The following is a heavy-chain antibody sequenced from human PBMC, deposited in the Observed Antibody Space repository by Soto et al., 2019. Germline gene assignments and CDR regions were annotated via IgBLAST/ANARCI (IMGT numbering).Heavy chain of an antibody. CDR1: GYFFAGYW. CDR3: ARQGAAVPTVPLIWFAP. V-gene: IGHV5-51*01. D-gene: IGHD6-13*01. J-gene: IGHJ5*02. CDR2: IYPDNSNT. Sequence: GESLKISCKGSGYFFAGYWIAWVRQMPGKGLEWMGIIYPDNSNTKYSRSFQGQVTISADKSSSTAYLQWSSLKASDTAIYYCARQGAAVPTVPLIWFAPWGQGTLVTVSS.